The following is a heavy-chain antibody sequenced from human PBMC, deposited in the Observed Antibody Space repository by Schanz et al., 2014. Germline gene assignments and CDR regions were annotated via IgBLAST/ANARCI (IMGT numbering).Heavy chain of an antibody. Sequence: QVQLVQSGREVKKPGASVKVSCKASGYTFPSYGISWVRQAPGQGLEWMGWISPYNGNTAYAQNLKGRVRMTTDTSTATAYMELRSLTSDDTAVYYCARDRVYRFLKGENRFYFDYWGQGTLVIVSS. CDR1: GYTFPSYG. CDR3: ARDRVYRFLKGENRFYFDY. V-gene: IGHV1-18*04. J-gene: IGHJ4*02. D-gene: IGHD3-3*01. CDR2: ISPYNGNT.